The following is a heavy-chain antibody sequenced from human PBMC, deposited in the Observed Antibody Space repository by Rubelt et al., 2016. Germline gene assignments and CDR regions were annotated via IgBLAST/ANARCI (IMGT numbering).Heavy chain of an antibody. Sequence: EGQLLESGGGLVQPGGSLRLSCAASGFAFSNYAMSWVRLAPGKGLEWVSTISGGGGSIYYADSVRGRFAISRGNSKNTVFLQVDCLRAEDTAVYFCGRGLMIRGNTNLFDPWGQVTLVTVSS. V-gene: IGHV3-23*01. J-gene: IGHJ5*02. CDR3: GRGLMIRGNTNLFDP. D-gene: IGHD3-10*01. CDR1: GFAFSNYA. CDR2: ISGGGGSI.